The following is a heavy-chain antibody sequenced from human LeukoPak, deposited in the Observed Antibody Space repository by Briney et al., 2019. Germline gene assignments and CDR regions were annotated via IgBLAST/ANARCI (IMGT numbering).Heavy chain of an antibody. Sequence: GGSLRLSCAASGFTFSSYWMHWVRQAPGKGLVWVSAIGGGGDATSYADSVKGRFTISRDNSKNTLFLQMNSLRAEDTAVYYCAKSPYQLFTAFHFDYWGQGTLATVSS. D-gene: IGHD2-21*01. V-gene: IGHV3-23*01. J-gene: IGHJ4*02. CDR1: GFTFSSYW. CDR3: AKSPYQLFTAFHFDY. CDR2: IGGGGDAT.